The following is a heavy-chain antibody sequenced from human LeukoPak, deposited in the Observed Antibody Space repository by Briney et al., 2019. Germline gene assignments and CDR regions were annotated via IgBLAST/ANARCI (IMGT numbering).Heavy chain of an antibody. V-gene: IGHV3-9*01. CDR3: AKDTAPRIAVAEDGFDY. CDR1: GFTFDDYA. Sequence: SGRSLRLSCAASGFTFDDYAMHWVRQAPGKGLEWVSGISWNSGSIGYADSVKGRFTISRDNAKNSLYLQMNSLRAEDTALYYCAKDTAPRIAVAEDGFDYWGQGTLVTVSS. D-gene: IGHD6-19*01. CDR2: ISWNSGSI. J-gene: IGHJ4*02.